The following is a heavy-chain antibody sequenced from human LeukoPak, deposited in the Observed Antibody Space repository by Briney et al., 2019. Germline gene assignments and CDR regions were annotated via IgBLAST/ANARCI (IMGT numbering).Heavy chain of an antibody. CDR3: ARDPGATQAFDI. J-gene: IGHJ3*02. CDR2: ISGSGGST. CDR1: GFTFSNYA. D-gene: IGHD1-26*01. V-gene: IGHV3-23*01. Sequence: GGSLRLSCAASGFTFSNYAMSWARQAPGKGLEWVSAISGSGGSTYYADSVKGRFTISRDNSKNTLYLQMNSLRAEDTAVYYCARDPGATQAFDIWGQGTMVTVSS.